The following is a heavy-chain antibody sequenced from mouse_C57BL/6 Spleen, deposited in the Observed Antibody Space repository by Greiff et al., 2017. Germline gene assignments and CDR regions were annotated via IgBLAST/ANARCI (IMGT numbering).Heavy chain of an antibody. CDR1: GYTFTSYW. CDR2: IYPGSGSP. D-gene: IGHD1-1*01. CDR3: ARGGTTEYYFDY. Sequence: QVQLQQPGAELVKPGASVKMSCKASGYTFTSYWITWVKQRPGQGLEWIGDIYPGSGSPNYNETFKSKATLTVDTSSSTAYMQRSSLTSEDSAVXYCARGGTTEYYFDYWGQGTTLTGSS. J-gene: IGHJ2*01. V-gene: IGHV1-55*01.